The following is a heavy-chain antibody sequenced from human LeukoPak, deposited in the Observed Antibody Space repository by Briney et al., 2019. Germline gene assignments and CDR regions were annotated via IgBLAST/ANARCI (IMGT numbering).Heavy chain of an antibody. CDR2: FSAGGGDT. J-gene: IGHJ6*03. CDR1: GFTFSRSG. V-gene: IGHV3-23*01. Sequence: GGSLRLSCAASGFTFSRSGLSWVRQAPGKGLEWVSGFSAGGGDTHYADSVNGRFTISRDNSKNTLYLQMDSLRAEDTAIYYCAKDKGVVVPGAMGRRSYYSYMDVWGKGTTVTVSS. CDR3: AKDKGVVVPGAMGRRSYYSYMDV. D-gene: IGHD2-2*01.